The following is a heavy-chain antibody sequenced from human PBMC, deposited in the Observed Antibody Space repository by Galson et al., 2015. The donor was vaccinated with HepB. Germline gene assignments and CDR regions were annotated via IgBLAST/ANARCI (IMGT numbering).Heavy chain of an antibody. V-gene: IGHV3-73*01. Sequence: SLRLSCAGSGFTFSGSAIHWVRQASGKGPEWVGLIRSKAYNSATLHIPSLKGRFTISRDDSKNTAYLHMRGLRTDDTAVYYCTRLADLSGDISSWGQGTPVTVSS. CDR3: TRLADLSGDISS. CDR1: GFTFSGSA. J-gene: IGHJ4*02. CDR2: IRSKAYNSAT. D-gene: IGHD6-13*01.